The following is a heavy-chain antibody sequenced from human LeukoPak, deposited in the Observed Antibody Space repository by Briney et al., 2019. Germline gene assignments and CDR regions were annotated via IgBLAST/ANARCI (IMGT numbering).Heavy chain of an antibody. CDR2: IFYSGST. V-gene: IGHV4-39*07. CDR1: SGSISTSNYY. D-gene: IGHD3-16*01. J-gene: IGHJ4*02. CDR3: AASRGIITHIDY. Sequence: KASETLSLTCTVSSGSISTSNYYWGWVRQPPGKALEWIGNIFYSGSTYYSPSLKSRVTISLDTSRNQFSLKPSSVTAADTAVYYCAASRGIITHIDYWGQGTLVTVSS.